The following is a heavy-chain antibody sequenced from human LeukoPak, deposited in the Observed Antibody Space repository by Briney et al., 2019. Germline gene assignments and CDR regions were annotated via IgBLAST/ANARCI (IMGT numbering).Heavy chain of an antibody. CDR2: ISSSSSYI. CDR3: ARGRQWLEFDY. J-gene: IGHJ4*02. CDR1: GFTFSSCS. D-gene: IGHD6-19*01. Sequence: AGGSLRLSCAASGFTFSSCSMNWVRQAPGKGLEWVSSISSSSSYIYYADSVKGRFTISRDNAKNSLYLQMNSLRAEDTAVYYCARGRQWLEFDYWGQGTLVTVSS. V-gene: IGHV3-21*01.